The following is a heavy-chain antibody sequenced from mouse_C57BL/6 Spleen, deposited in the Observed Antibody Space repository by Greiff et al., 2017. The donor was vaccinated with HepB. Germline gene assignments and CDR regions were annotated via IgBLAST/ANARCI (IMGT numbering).Heavy chain of an antibody. V-gene: IGHV6-3*01. J-gene: IGHJ1*03. Sequence: EVMLVESGGGLVQPGGSMKLSCVASGFTFSNYWMNWVRQSPEKGLEWVAQIRLKSDNYATHYAESVKGRFTISRDDSKSSVYLQMNNLRAEDTGIYYCTYNWGDWYFDVWGTGTTVTVSS. CDR3: TYNWGDWYFDV. D-gene: IGHD4-1*01. CDR1: GFTFSNYW. CDR2: IRLKSDNYAT.